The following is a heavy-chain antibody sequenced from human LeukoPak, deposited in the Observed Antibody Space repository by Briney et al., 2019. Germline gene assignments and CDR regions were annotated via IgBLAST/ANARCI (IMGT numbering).Heavy chain of an antibody. V-gene: IGHV3-30*18. CDR1: GFTFSTYG. CDR2: ISYDGSNK. CDR3: AKDYYGSGTYGYFDS. D-gene: IGHD3-10*01. J-gene: IGHJ4*02. Sequence: QPGRSLRLSCAASGFTFSTYGMHWVRQAPGKGLEWVAVISYDGSNKYYADSVKGRFTISRDNSKNTLYLQMSSLRADDTAVYYCAKDYYGSGTYGYFDSWGQGTLLTVSS.